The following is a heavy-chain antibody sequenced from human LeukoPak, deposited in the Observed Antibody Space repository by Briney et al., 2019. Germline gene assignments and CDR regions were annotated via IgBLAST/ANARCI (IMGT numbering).Heavy chain of an antibody. D-gene: IGHD6-13*01. CDR3: AREGQQSYGMDV. J-gene: IGHJ6*02. V-gene: IGHV3-7*05. CDR2: IKQGGSEK. Sequence: GESLKISCKGSGYSFTSYWIGWVRQMPGKGLEWVANIKQGGSEKHYVDSVKGRFTISRDDATNSLYLQMNSLRIEDTAVYYCAREGQQSYGMDVWGQGTTVTVSS. CDR1: GYSFTSYW.